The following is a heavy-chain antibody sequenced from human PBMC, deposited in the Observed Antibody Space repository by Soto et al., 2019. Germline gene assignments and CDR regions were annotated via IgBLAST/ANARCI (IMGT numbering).Heavy chain of an antibody. CDR2: ISTYNGNT. J-gene: IGHJ4*02. Sequence: ASVKVSCKASGYIFTTYGIGWVRQAPGQGLEWMGWISTYNGNTNYAQKLQGRVTMATDTSTSTSYLELRSLRSDDTAVYYCARTARPHNFDFWGQGTLVTVSA. CDR1: GYIFTTYG. V-gene: IGHV1-18*04. CDR3: ARTARPHNFDF.